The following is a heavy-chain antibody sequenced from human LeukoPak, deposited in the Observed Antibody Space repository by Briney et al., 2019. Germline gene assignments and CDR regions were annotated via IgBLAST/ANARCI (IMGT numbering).Heavy chain of an antibody. Sequence: SETLSLTCTVSGGSISSYYWSWIRQPPGKGLEWIGYIYYSGSTNYNPSLKSRVTISVDTSKNQFSLKLSSVTAADTAVYYCARSAQLWLYYFDYWGQGTLVTVSS. D-gene: IGHD5-18*01. J-gene: IGHJ4*02. CDR2: IYYSGST. CDR1: GGSISSYY. V-gene: IGHV4-59*01. CDR3: ARSAQLWLYYFDY.